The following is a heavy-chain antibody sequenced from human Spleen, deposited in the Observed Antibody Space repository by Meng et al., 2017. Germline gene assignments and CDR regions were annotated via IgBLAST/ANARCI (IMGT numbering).Heavy chain of an antibody. CDR2: INHSGST. Sequence: SETLSLTCVVSGGSFSDYYWSWIRQPPGKGLEWIGEINHSGSTNYNPSLESRATISVDTSQNNLSLKLSSVTAADTAVYYCARSPDEKVTMVRGVILFDYWGQGTLVTVSS. V-gene: IGHV4-34*01. CDR1: GGSFSDYY. D-gene: IGHD3-10*01. J-gene: IGHJ4*02. CDR3: ARSPDEKVTMVRGVILFDY.